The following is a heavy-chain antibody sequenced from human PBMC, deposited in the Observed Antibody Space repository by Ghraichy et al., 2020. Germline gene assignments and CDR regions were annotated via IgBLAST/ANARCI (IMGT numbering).Heavy chain of an antibody. CDR1: GGSPSSSSYY. D-gene: IGHD2-8*01. Sequence: SQTLSLTCTVSGGSPSSSSYYWGSVRQPPRKGLEWIGSIYDSGSTYYNPSLKSRVTISVDTSKNQFSLKLSAVTAADTAVYYCARHRKCTNGVCPNGFDPWGQGTLVTVSS. V-gene: IGHV4-39*01. CDR3: ARHRKCTNGVCPNGFDP. CDR2: IYDSGST. J-gene: IGHJ5*02.